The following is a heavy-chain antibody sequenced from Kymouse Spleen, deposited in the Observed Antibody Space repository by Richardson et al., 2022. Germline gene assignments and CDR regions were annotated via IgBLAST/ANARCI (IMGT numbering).Heavy chain of an antibody. D-gene: IGHD1-7*01. Sequence: QVQLQESGPGLVKPSETLSLTCTVSGGSISSYYWSWIRQPPGKGLEWIGYIYYSGSTNYNPSLKSRVTISVDTSKNQFSLKLSSVTAADTAVYYCARGWNYDYWGQGTLVTVSS. CDR3: ARGWNYDY. J-gene: IGHJ4*02. CDR1: GGSISSYY. V-gene: IGHV4-59*01. CDR2: IYYSGST.